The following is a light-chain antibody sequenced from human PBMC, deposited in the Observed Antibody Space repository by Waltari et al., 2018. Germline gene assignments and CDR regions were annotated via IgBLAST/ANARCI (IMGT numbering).Light chain of an antibody. J-gene: IGKJ1*01. CDR2: KIS. CDR3: MQAAHCPKT. V-gene: IGKV2-30*02. Sequence: DVVMTQSPLSLSVTLGQPASISCRSSQSLVHSDGNTYLNWFHQRTGQSPRRLIYKISNRDSGVPDRFSGSGSGTDFTLNLSRVEAEDVGVYYCMQAAHCPKTFGQGTKVAIK. CDR1: QSLVHSDGNTY.